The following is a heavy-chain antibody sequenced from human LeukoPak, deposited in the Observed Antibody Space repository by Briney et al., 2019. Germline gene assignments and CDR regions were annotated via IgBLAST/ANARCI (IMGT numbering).Heavy chain of an antibody. Sequence: PGGSLRLSCAASGFTFSSYAMSWVRQAPGKGLEWVSAISGSGGSTYYADSVKGRFTISRDNSKNTLCLQMNSLRAEDTAVYYCAKVLQPSLEYFQHWGQGTLVTVSS. J-gene: IGHJ1*01. D-gene: IGHD5-18*01. V-gene: IGHV3-23*01. CDR2: ISGSGGST. CDR3: AKVLQPSLEYFQH. CDR1: GFTFSSYA.